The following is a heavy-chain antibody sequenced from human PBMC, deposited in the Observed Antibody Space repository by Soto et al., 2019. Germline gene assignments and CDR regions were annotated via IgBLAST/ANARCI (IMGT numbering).Heavy chain of an antibody. Sequence: QVQLVQSGAEVKKPGSSVKVSCKASGGTFSSSAFSWARQAPGQGLEWMGGIMPIFRTADYAQKFQGRVTITADESTSTAYMELSSLRSEDTGVYYCAGDKDRQQLGGNYYYIMDVWGQGTTVTVSS. J-gene: IGHJ6*02. V-gene: IGHV1-69*12. CDR2: IMPIFRTA. CDR1: GGTFSSSA. D-gene: IGHD3-3*02. CDR3: AGDKDRQQLGGNYYYIMDV.